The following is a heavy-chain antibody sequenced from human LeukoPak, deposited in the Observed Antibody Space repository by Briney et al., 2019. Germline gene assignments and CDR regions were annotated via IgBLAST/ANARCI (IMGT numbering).Heavy chain of an antibody. CDR2: INHSGST. Sequence: SETLSLTCAVYGGSFSGYYWSWIRQPPGKGLEWIGEINHSGSTNYNPSLESRVTISVDTSKNQFSLKLSSVTAADTAVYYCARVPMIVVVTGDDAFDIWGQGTMVTVSS. CDR3: ARVPMIVVVTGDDAFDI. CDR1: GGSFSGYY. V-gene: IGHV4-34*01. J-gene: IGHJ3*02. D-gene: IGHD3-22*01.